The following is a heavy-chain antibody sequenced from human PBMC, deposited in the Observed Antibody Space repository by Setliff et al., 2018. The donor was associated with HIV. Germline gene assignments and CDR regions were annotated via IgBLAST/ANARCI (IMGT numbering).Heavy chain of an antibody. V-gene: IGHV1-2*02. CDR1: GYTFTDYF. J-gene: IGHJ4*02. Sequence: WASVKVSCKSSGYTFTDYFMHWVRQAPGQGLEWMGWISPDNGNRRILRRFQGRVTMTRDTSINTAYMELSGLTSDDTAVYYCARQLSNSFDYWGQGTLVTVSS. CDR3: ARQLSNSFDY. CDR2: ISPDNGNR. D-gene: IGHD1-1*01.